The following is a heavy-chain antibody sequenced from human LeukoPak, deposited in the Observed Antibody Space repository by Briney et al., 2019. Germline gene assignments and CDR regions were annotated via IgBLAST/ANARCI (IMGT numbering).Heavy chain of an antibody. V-gene: IGHV4-59*01. Sequence: SETLSLTCTVSGGSISSYYWNWIRQPPGKGLEWIGYIYYSGGTNYNPSLKSRVTISLDTFKNQFSLKPSSVTAADTAVYYCAGASLYYDSSGQRTFDIWGQGTMVTVSS. CDR3: AGASLYYDSSGQRTFDI. CDR2: IYYSGGT. CDR1: GGSISSYY. J-gene: IGHJ3*02. D-gene: IGHD3-22*01.